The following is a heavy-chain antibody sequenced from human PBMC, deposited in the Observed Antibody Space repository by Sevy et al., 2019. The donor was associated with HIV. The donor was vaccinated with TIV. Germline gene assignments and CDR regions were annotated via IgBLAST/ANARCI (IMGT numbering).Heavy chain of an antibody. CDR1: GFTFRNYA. V-gene: IGHV3-23*01. CDR3: ARKYDSSGYFDY. J-gene: IGHJ4*02. Sequence: GWSLRLSCAASGFTFRNYAMNWVRQAPGKGLEWVSGISVTGGSGAKTNYADTVKGRFTISRDDPKNSLYVQLNTLRAEDTAIYYCARKYDSSGYFDYWGQGTLVTVSS. CDR2: ISVTGGSGAKT. D-gene: IGHD3-22*01.